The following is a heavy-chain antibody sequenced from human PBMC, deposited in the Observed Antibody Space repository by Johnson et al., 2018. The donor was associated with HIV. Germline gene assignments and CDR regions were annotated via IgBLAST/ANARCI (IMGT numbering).Heavy chain of an antibody. CDR1: GLTVSSNY. J-gene: IGHJ3*02. CDR3: ARDRGDMVRGGAAFDI. Sequence: VQLVESGGGLIQPGGSLRLSCTASGLTVSSNYMSWVRQAPGKGLEWVSVISSGGTTYPADSVKGRFTISRDNSKNTPYLQMKSLRAEDTAVYYCARDRGDMVRGGAAFDIWGQGTMVTVSS. V-gene: IGHV3-53*01. D-gene: IGHD3-10*01. CDR2: ISSGGTT.